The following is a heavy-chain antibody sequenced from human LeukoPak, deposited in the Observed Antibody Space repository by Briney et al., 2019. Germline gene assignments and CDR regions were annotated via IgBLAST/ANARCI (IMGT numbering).Heavy chain of an antibody. V-gene: IGHV3-23*01. J-gene: IGHJ4*02. D-gene: IGHD4-11*01. CDR1: GFTFSIYA. CDR2: ISSSGGST. Sequence: PGGSLRLSCAASGFTFSIYAMSWVRQAPGKGLEWVSAISSSGGSTYYADSVKGRFTISRDNSKNTLYLQMSSLRDEDTAVYYCAKDPPTVSGVFDYWGQGTLVTVSS. CDR3: AKDPPTVSGVFDY.